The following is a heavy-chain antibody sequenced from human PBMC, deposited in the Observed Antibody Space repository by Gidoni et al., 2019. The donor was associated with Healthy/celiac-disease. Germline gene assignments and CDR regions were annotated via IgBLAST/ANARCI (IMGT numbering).Heavy chain of an antibody. CDR3: ASLAVAGTIDYYYGMDV. D-gene: IGHD6-19*01. Sequence: QLQLQESGPGLVKPSETLYLTCTVSGGPISSSSYYWGWIRQPPGKGLEWIGSIYYSGSTYYNPSLKSRVTISVDTSKNQFSLKLSSVTAADTAVYYCASLAVAGTIDYYYGMDVWGQGTTVTVSS. CDR1: GGPISSSSYY. V-gene: IGHV4-39*01. J-gene: IGHJ6*02. CDR2: IYYSGST.